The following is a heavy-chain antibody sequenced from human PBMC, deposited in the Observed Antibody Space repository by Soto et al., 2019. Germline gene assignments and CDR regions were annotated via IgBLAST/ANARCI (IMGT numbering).Heavy chain of an antibody. CDR3: ARAIYCSSPSCYSSYYYYGMDV. D-gene: IGHD2-2*01. J-gene: IGHJ6*02. Sequence: PPETLSTSCTFSCGSISSGDYNWSWIRQPPGKGLEWLGDIYYSGSTYYNPSLKSRVTISVNTSKNQFPLKLSSVTAADTAVYYCARAIYCSSPSCYSSYYYYGMDVWGQGTTVTVS. CDR1: CGSISSGDYN. CDR2: IYYSGST. V-gene: IGHV4-30-4*01.